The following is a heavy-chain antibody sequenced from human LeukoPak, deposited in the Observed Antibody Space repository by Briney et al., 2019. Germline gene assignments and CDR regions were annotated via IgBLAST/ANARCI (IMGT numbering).Heavy chain of an antibody. J-gene: IGHJ4*02. D-gene: IGHD1-26*01. V-gene: IGHV4-59*01. CDR2: IYYSGST. Sequence: SETLSLTCTVSGGSISSYYWSWIRQPPGKGLEWIGYIYYSGSTNYNPSLKNRVTISVDTSKNQFPLKLSSVTAADTAVYYCARVRSGSPYYFDYWGQGTLVTVSS. CDR3: ARVRSGSPYYFDY. CDR1: GGSISSYY.